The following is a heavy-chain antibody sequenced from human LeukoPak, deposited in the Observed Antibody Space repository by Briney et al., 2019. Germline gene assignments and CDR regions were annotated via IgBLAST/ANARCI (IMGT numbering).Heavy chain of an antibody. CDR2: IYYSGST. CDR1: GGSISSGGYY. V-gene: IGHV4-31*03. Sequence: SQTLSLTCTVSGGSISSGGYYWSWIRQHPGKGLEWIGYIYYSGSTYYNPSLKSRVTISVDTSKNQLSLKLSSVTAADTAVYYCAGDLTYGANNWFDPWGQGTLVTVSS. CDR3: AGDLTYGANNWFDP. D-gene: IGHD4-17*01. J-gene: IGHJ5*02.